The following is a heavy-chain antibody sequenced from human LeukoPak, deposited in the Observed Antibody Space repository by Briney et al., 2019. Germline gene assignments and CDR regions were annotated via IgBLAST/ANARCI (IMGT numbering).Heavy chain of an antibody. V-gene: IGHV3-30*02. CDR3: AKGPSRQQQPGSN. J-gene: IGHJ4*02. D-gene: IGHD6-13*01. CDR1: GFTFSSYG. CDR2: IRYDGSNK. Sequence: PGGSLRLSCAASGFTFSSYGMHWVRQAPGKGLEWVAFIRYDGSNKYYADSVKGRFTISRDNSKNTLYLQMNSLRAEDTAVYYCAKGPSRQQQPGSNWGQGTLVTVSS.